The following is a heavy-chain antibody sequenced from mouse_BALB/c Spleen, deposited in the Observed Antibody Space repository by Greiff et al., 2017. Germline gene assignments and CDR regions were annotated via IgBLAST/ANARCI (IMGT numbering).Heavy chain of an antibody. CDR1: GYSITSDYA. V-gene: IGHV3-2*02. CDR3: AREAGNSFAY. D-gene: IGHD2-1*01. Sequence: EVQLQQSGPGLVKPSQSLSLTCTVTGYSITSDYAWNWIRQFPGNKLEWMGYISYSGSTSYNPSLKSRISITRDTSKNQFFLQLNSVTTEDTATYYCAREAGNSFAYWGQGTLVTVSA. CDR2: ISYSGST. J-gene: IGHJ3*01.